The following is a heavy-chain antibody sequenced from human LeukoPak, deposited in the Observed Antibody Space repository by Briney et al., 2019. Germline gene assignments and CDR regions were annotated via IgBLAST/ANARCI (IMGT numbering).Heavy chain of an antibody. CDR1: GFSLSTSGMC. CDR3: ARIVDGSVPFYFDY. CDR2: IDWDDDK. Sequence: SGPTLVKPTQTLTLTCTFSGFSLSTSGMCVSWIRQPPVKALEWLARIDWDDDKYYSTSLKTRLTSSKDTSKNQVVLTMTNMDPVDTATYYCARIVDGSVPFYFDYWGQGTLVTVSS. J-gene: IGHJ4*02. V-gene: IGHV2-70*11. D-gene: IGHD3-10*01.